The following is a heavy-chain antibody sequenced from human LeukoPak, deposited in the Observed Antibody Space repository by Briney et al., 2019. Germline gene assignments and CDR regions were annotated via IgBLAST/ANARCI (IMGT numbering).Heavy chain of an antibody. V-gene: IGHV4-4*07. J-gene: IGHJ5*02. CDR1: GDSISSYY. CDR2: IYTSGST. D-gene: IGHD3-10*01. Sequence: SETLSLTCTVSGDSISSYYWSWIRQPAGKGLEWIGRIYTSGSTNYNPSLKSRVTMSIDTSKNQFSLKLSSVTAADTAVYYCARVESITMVRGVIMFYNWFDPWGQGTLVTVSS. CDR3: ARVESITMVRGVIMFYNWFDP.